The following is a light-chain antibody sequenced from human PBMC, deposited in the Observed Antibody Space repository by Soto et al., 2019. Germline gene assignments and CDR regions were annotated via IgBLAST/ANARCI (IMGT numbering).Light chain of an antibody. J-gene: IGLJ1*01. V-gene: IGLV2-14*01. Sequence: QSVLTQPASVSGSPGQSISISCIGTSSDVGGYNYVSWYQQHPGKAPKVMIYEVSNRPSGVSNRFSGSKSGNTASLTISGLQAEDEADYYCSSHTSSRTLVFGTGTKVTVL. CDR2: EVS. CDR3: SSHTSSRTLV. CDR1: SSDVGGYNY.